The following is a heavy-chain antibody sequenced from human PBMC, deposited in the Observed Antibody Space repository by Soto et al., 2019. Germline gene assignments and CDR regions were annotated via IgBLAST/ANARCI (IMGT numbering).Heavy chain of an antibody. J-gene: IGHJ4*02. D-gene: IGHD3-10*01. Sequence: VQLVESGGGLVQPGGSLKLSCAASGVTFTDSTMHWVRQASGKGLEWVGRIRSKANNYATSYAASLKGRFTISRDDSENTAYLQMNSLKTEDTAVYYCTSSYGVWGQGTLVTVSS. CDR1: GVTFTDST. CDR3: TSSYGV. CDR2: IRSKANNYAT. V-gene: IGHV3-73*01.